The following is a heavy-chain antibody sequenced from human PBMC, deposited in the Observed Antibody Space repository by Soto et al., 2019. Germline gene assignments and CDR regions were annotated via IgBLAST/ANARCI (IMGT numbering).Heavy chain of an antibody. CDR3: ARTRDFWSGNDAFDI. Sequence: SETLSLTCTVSGGSVSSGSSNWSWLRQAPGKGLEWIEYMYYRGGTNYNPSLKSRVTISLDTSKNQFSLKLSSVTAADTAVYFCARTRDFWSGNDAFDIWGEGTMVT. V-gene: IGHV4-61*01. J-gene: IGHJ3*02. CDR2: MYYRGGT. CDR1: GGSVSSGSSN. D-gene: IGHD3-3*01.